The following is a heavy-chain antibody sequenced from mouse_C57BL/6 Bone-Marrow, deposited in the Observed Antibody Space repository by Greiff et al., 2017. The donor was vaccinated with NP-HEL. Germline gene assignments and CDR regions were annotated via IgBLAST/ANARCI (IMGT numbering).Heavy chain of an antibody. CDR3: ARGSTMVTTLDY. CDR2: ISSGSSTI. Sequence: EVKVEESGGGLVKPGGSLKLSCAASGFTFSDYGMHWVRQAPEKGLEWVAYISSGSSTIYYADTVKGRFTISRDNAKNTLFLQMTSLRSEDTAMYYCARGSTMVTTLDYWGQGTTLTVSS. CDR1: GFTFSDYG. V-gene: IGHV5-17*01. D-gene: IGHD2-2*01. J-gene: IGHJ2*01.